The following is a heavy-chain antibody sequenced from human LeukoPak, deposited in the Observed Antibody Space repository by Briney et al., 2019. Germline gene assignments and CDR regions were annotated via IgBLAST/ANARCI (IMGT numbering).Heavy chain of an antibody. CDR1: GGPIRSYY. V-gene: IGHV4-59*01. J-gene: IGHJ4*02. CDR2: IYDSGGN. CDR3: ARTTTSFDD. D-gene: IGHD2-2*01. Sequence: SETLSLTCTVSGGPIRSYYWSWIRQPPGKGLEWIGYIYDSGGNNYNPSLKSRVTISIDTSKHQFSLKLNSVTAADTAVYYCARTTTSFDDWGQGTLVTVSS.